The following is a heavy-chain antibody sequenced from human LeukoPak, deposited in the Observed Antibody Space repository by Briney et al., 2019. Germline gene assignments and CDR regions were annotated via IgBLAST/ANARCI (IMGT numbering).Heavy chain of an antibody. V-gene: IGHV3-23*01. D-gene: IGHD3-10*01. CDR3: AKGSMVRGMYDY. CDR2: ISGSGGST. Sequence: PGGSLRLSCAASGFTFSSYGMSWVRQAPGKGPEWVSAISGSGGSTYYADSVKGRFTISRDNSKNTLYLQMNSLRAEDTAVYYCAKGSMVRGMYDYWGQGTLVTVSS. J-gene: IGHJ4*02. CDR1: GFTFSSYG.